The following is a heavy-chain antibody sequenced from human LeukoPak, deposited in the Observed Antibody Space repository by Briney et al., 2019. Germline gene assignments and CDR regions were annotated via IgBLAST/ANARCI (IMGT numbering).Heavy chain of an antibody. CDR1: GYTFSDYY. V-gene: IGHV1-18*04. D-gene: IGHD3-22*01. CDR3: ARGSTARYYYDSSGYYRGAFDY. Sequence: ASVKVSCKASGYTFSDYYLHWVRQAPGQGLEWMGWISGYNGHTNYAQKLQGRVTMTTDTSTSTAYMELRSLRSDDTAVYYCARGSTARYYYDSSGYYRGAFDYWGQGTLVTVSS. J-gene: IGHJ4*02. CDR2: ISGYNGHT.